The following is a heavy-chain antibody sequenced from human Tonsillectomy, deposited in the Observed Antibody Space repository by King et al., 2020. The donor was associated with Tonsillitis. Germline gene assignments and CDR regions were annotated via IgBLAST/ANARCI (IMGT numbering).Heavy chain of an antibody. J-gene: IGHJ3*02. CDR1: GVSFRGYY. CDR3: ARGPLSGTFDAFDI. Sequence: VQLQQWGAGLLKPSETLSLTCAVYGVSFRGYYWSWIRQPPGKGLEWFGEVNHSGSTNYNPSLKSLVTISVDTSKNQFSLKLNSVTAADTAVYYCARGPLSGTFDAFDIWGQGTMVTVSS. CDR2: VNHSGST. V-gene: IGHV4-34*01. D-gene: IGHD1-26*01.